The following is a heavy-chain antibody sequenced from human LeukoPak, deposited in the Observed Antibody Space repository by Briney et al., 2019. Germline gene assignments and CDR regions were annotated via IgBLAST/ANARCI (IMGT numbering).Heavy chain of an antibody. Sequence: SETLSLTCTVSGGSISSYYWSWIRQPPGKGLEWIGYIYYSGSTNYNPSLKSRVTISVDTSKNQFSLKLSSVTAADTAVYYCARAPISGSYWGYFDYWGQGTLVTVSS. J-gene: IGHJ4*02. CDR3: ARAPISGSYWGYFDY. D-gene: IGHD1-26*01. CDR1: GGSISSYY. CDR2: IYYSGST. V-gene: IGHV4-59*01.